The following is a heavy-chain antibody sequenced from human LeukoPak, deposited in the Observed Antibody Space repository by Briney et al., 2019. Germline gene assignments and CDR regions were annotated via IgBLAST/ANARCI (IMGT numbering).Heavy chain of an antibody. V-gene: IGHV3-30*02. D-gene: IGHD2-15*01. CDR3: SKDINSHCRGDCSDY. J-gene: IGHJ4*02. CDR1: GFTFSKHG. Sequence: GGSLRLSCAASGFTFSKHGMHWVRQAPGKGLEWVAFIRNDGSNSYYVDSVKDRFTISRDNSKNTVDLQMNSLRAEDTAIYYCSKDINSHCRGDCSDYWGQGTLVIVSS. CDR2: IRNDGSNS.